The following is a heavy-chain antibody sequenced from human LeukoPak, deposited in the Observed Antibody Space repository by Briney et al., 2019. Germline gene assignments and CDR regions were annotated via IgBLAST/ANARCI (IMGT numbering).Heavy chain of an antibody. D-gene: IGHD6-19*01. J-gene: IGHJ4*02. CDR1: GYTFTSYD. Sequence: ASVKVSCKASGYTFTSYDINWVRQAPGQGLEWMGWISAYNGNTNYAQKLQGRVTMTTDTSTSTAYMELRSLRSDDTAVYYCARRYSSGWYGTYIDYWGQGTLVTVSS. V-gene: IGHV1-18*01. CDR2: ISAYNGNT. CDR3: ARRYSSGWYGTYIDY.